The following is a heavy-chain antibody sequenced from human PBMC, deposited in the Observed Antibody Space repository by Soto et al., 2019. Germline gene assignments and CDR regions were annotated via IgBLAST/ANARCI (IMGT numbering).Heavy chain of an antibody. CDR1: GYTLTGYF. Sequence: VSVKVSCKASGYTLTGYFLHWVRQAPGQGLEWMGWINPNSGDTNYAHKFQGSVTMTRDTSISKAYMELGRLSSDDKAVYYCARVKNYYDSSGPLDXWGQGTLVTVSX. D-gene: IGHD3-22*01. J-gene: IGHJ4*02. V-gene: IGHV1-2*07. CDR3: ARVKNYYDSSGPLDX. CDR2: INPNSGDT.